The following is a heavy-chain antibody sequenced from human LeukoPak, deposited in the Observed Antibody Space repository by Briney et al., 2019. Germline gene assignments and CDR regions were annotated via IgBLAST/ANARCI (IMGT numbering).Heavy chain of an antibody. Sequence: HPGGSLRLSCAASGFTFSSYAMHWVRQAPGKGLEWVAVISYDGSNKYYADSVKGRFTISRDNSKNTLYLQMNSLRAEDTAVYYCAKYHGDYLWNWFDPWGQGTLVTVSS. J-gene: IGHJ5*02. CDR3: AKYHGDYLWNWFDP. CDR1: GFTFSSYA. D-gene: IGHD4-17*01. CDR2: ISYDGSNK. V-gene: IGHV3-30-3*02.